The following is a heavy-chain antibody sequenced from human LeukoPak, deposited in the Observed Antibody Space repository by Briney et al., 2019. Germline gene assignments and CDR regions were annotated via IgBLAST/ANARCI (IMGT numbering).Heavy chain of an antibody. CDR3: ARRPYYYGSGSYFRWGYFDY. D-gene: IGHD3-10*01. V-gene: IGHV4-39*07. Sequence: KASETLSLTCTVSGGSISSSSYYWGWIPQPPGKGLEWIGEINHSGSTNYNPSLKSRVTISVDTSKNQFSLKLSSVTAADTAVHYCARRPYYYGSGSYFRWGYFDYWGQGTLVTVSS. CDR1: GGSISSSSYY. J-gene: IGHJ4*02. CDR2: INHSGST.